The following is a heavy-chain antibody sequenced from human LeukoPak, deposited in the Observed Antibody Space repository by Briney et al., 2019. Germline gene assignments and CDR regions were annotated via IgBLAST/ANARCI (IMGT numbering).Heavy chain of an antibody. CDR3: AKNQQLGGHSYYYYGMDV. J-gene: IGHJ6*02. D-gene: IGHD3-16*01. CDR1: GFTSIAYA. CDR2: ISGGGVTT. Sequence: GGSLRLSCVGSGFTSIAYALTWARQAPGKGLEWVSGISGGGVTTYYADSVKGRFTISRDNSKNTLYLQMNSLRADDTAIYYCAKNQQLGGHSYYYYGMDVWGQGTTVTVSS. V-gene: IGHV3-23*01.